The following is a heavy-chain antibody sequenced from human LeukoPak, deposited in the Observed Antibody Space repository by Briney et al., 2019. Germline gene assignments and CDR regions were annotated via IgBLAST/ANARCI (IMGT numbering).Heavy chain of an antibody. CDR3: ARAGNTMVRGADYY. D-gene: IGHD3-10*01. V-gene: IGHV3-48*03. Sequence: PGGSLRLSCAASGFTFSSYEMNWVRQAPGKGLEWVSYISSSGSTIYYADSVKGRFTISRDNAKNSLYLQMNSLRAEDTAVYYCARAGNTMVRGADYYWGQGTLVTVSS. CDR1: GFTFSSYE. CDR2: ISSSGSTI. J-gene: IGHJ4*02.